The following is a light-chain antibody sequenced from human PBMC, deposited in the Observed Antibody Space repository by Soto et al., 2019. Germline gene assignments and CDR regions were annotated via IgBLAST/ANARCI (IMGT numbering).Light chain of an antibody. CDR3: QQYGSSPPVT. V-gene: IGKV3-20*01. CDR2: GAS. J-gene: IGKJ3*01. Sequence: EIVLTQSPGNLSLSPGERATLSCRASQSVSPYLAWYQHKPGQAPRLLIYGASSRATGIPDRFSGSGSGTDFTLTISRLEPEDFAVYFCQQYGSSPPVTFGPGTKVDIK. CDR1: QSVSPY.